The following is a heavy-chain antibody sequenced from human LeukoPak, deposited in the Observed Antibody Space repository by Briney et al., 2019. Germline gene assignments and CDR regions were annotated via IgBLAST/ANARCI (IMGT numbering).Heavy chain of an antibody. CDR3: ARVGTVEIDY. D-gene: IGHD4-23*01. Sequence: SETLSLTCAVSSYSISNDYYWGWFRQPPGKGLEWIGSIYHSGSTYYNPSLKSRVTISVDTSKNQFSLKLSSVTAADTAVYYCARVGTVEIDYWGQGTLVTVSS. CDR1: SYSISNDYY. V-gene: IGHV4-38-2*01. J-gene: IGHJ4*02. CDR2: IYHSGST.